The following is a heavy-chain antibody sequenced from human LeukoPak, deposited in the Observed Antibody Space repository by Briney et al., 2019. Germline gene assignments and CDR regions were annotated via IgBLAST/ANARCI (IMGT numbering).Heavy chain of an antibody. CDR2: IYYSGST. CDR1: GGSISSSSYY. V-gene: IGHV4-39*01. J-gene: IGHJ2*01. CDR3: ASLVTMTPFYFDL. Sequence: SETLSLTCTVSGGSISSSSYYWGWIRQPPGKGLEWIGSIYYSGSTYHNPSLKSRVTISVDTSKNQFSLKLSSVTAADTAVYYCASLVTMTPFYFDLWGRGTLVTVSS. D-gene: IGHD3-22*01.